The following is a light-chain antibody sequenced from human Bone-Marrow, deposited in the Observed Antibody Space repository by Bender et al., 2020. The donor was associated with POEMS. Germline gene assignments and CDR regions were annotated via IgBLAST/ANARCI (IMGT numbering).Light chain of an antibody. CDR2: SDN. J-gene: IGLJ2*01. CDR1: NSNIGTNA. V-gene: IGLV1-44*01. Sequence: QSVLTQPPSASGTPGQRVTISCSGSNSNIGTNAVNWYQQFPGTAPKLLIYSDNQRPSGVPDRFYAFKSGTSASLAISGLQSEDEADYYCCSYAPSSSFDVFFGGGTKLTVL. CDR3: CSYAPSSSFDVF.